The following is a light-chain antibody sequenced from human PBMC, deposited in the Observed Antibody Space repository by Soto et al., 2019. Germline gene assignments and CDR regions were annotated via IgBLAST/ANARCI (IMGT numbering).Light chain of an antibody. V-gene: IGKV1-5*03. CDR2: KAS. J-gene: IGKJ1*01. Sequence: DIQMTQSPSTLSASVGDRVTIICRASQSISSWLAWYQQRTGKAPKLLIYKASDLDAGAPSRFSGSGSGTEFTPTVASLLPDDFAPSYDQEDNNYQWTFARRHVVDIK. CDR3: QEDNNYQWT. CDR1: QSISSW.